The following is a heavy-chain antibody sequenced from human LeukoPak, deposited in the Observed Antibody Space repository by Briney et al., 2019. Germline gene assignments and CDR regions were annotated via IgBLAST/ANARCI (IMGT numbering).Heavy chain of an antibody. CDR2: ISSSSSYI. CDR1: GGSISSGGYY. V-gene: IGHV3-21*01. CDR3: ARGELITRGYFDY. D-gene: IGHD1-7*01. J-gene: IGHJ4*02. Sequence: ETLSLTCTVSGGSISSGGYYWSWIRQAPGKGLEWVSSISSSSSYIFYADSVKGRFTISRDNAKNSLYLQMNSLRAEDTAVYYCARGELITRGYFDYWGQGTLVTVSS.